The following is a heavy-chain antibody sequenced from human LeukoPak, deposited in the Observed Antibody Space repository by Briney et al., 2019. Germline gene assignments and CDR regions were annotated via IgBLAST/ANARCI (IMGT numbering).Heavy chain of an antibody. CDR1: GFTFSSYA. D-gene: IGHD6-13*01. Sequence: GGSLRLSCAASGFTFSSYAMSWVRQAPGKGLEWVSAISGSGGSTYYADSVKGRFTISRDNSKNTLYLQMNSLRAEDTAVNYCAKDDSSSWYPYAFDIWGQGTMVTVSS. J-gene: IGHJ3*02. CDR3: AKDDSSSWYPYAFDI. V-gene: IGHV3-23*01. CDR2: ISGSGGST.